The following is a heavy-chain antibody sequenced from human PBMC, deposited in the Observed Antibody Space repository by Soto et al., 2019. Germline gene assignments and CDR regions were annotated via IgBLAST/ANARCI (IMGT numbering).Heavy chain of an antibody. CDR2: IYPGDSDT. CDR1: GYSFTSYW. CDR3: ARQPPSAYCSGGSCYSSSGWFDP. V-gene: IGHV5-51*01. J-gene: IGHJ5*02. Sequence: RGESLKISCKGSGYSFTSYWIGWVRQMPGKGLEWMGIIYPGDSDTRYSPSFQGQVTISADKSISTAYLQWSSLKASDTAMYYCARQPPSAYCSGGSCYSSSGWFDPWGQGTLVTVSS. D-gene: IGHD2-15*01.